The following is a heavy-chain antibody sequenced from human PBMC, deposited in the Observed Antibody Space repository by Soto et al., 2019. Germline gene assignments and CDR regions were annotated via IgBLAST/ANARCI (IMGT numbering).Heavy chain of an antibody. CDR3: ARGSTGWPYYLDY. D-gene: IGHD6-19*01. V-gene: IGHV1-3*01. CDR2: INAGNGDT. Sequence: QVQLVQSGAEVKKPGASVKVSCKASGYSFTSYAMHWVRQAPGQGLEWMGWINAGNGDTKYSQKFQGRVTIIGDKXTLTVYMDVTSLRTEDTAVYYCARGSTGWPYYLDYWGQGILVTVSS. J-gene: IGHJ4*02. CDR1: GYSFTSYA.